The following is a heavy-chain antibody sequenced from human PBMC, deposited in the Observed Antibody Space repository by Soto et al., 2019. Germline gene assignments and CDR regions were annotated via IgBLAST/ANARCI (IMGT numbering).Heavy chain of an antibody. D-gene: IGHD2-2*01. J-gene: IGHJ6*02. Sequence: SETRSPTCTVSGGSISSSSYYWGWIRQPPAKGLEWIGSIYYSRSTYYNPSLKSRVTISVDTSKNPFSLKLSSVPAADTAVYYCARLPGSDKNVVQYYYYGMDLWGQGTTVTVSS. V-gene: IGHV4-39*01. CDR3: ARLPGSDKNVVQYYYYGMDL. CDR1: GGSISSSSYY. CDR2: IYYSRST.